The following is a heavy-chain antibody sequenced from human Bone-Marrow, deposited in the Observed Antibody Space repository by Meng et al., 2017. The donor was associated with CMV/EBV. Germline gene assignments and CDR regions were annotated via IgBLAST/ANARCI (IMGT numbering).Heavy chain of an antibody. Sequence: GESLKISCAASGFTFSSYGMHWVRQAPGKGLEWVAFIRYDGSNKYYADSVKGRFTISRDNSKNTLYLQMNSLRAEDTAVYYCAKDRYYYDSSGYYFGYWGQGTLVTVSS. J-gene: IGHJ4*02. V-gene: IGHV3-30*02. D-gene: IGHD3-22*01. CDR2: IRYDGSNK. CDR3: AKDRYYYDSSGYYFGY. CDR1: GFTFSSYG.